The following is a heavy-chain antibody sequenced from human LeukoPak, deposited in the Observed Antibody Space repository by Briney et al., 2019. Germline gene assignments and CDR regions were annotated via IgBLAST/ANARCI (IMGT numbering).Heavy chain of an antibody. Sequence: KPSETLSLTCTVSGGSISSSSYYWGWIRQPPGKGLEWIGSIYYSGSTYYNPSLKSRVTISVDTSKNQFSLKLSSVTAADTAVYYCARLSSYFDYWGQRTLVTVSS. CDR1: GGSISSSSYY. D-gene: IGHD6-19*01. V-gene: IGHV4-39*01. CDR2: IYYSGST. CDR3: ARLSSYFDY. J-gene: IGHJ4*02.